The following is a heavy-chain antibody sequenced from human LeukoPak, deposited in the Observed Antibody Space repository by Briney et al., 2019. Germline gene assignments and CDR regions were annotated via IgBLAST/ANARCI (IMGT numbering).Heavy chain of an antibody. J-gene: IGHJ3*01. CDR2: IRQDGSET. D-gene: IGHD2-15*01. CDR3: ARVGYCSGGSCFNDAFDL. CDR1: GFTFNTYW. V-gene: IGHV3-7*04. Sequence: GGSLRLSCAASGFTFNTYWMTWVRQAPGKGLEWVTNIRQDGSETYYVDSVRGRFTISRDNAKNSLYLQMNSLRAEDTAVYYCARVGYCSGGSCFNDAFDLWGQGPRVTVSS.